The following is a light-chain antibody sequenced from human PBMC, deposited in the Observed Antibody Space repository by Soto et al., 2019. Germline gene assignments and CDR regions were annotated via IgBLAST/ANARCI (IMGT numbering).Light chain of an antibody. CDR2: GAS. CDR3: QQSYNTPPT. CDR1: QSISTY. J-gene: IGKJ1*01. V-gene: IGKV1-39*01. Sequence: DIQMTQSPSSLSASVGDRVTITCRASQSISTYFNWYQQKPGKAPKLLIYGASSLQSGVPPRFSGSGSGTDFTLTINSLQPEDFATYYCQQSYNTPPTFGQGTKVEIK.